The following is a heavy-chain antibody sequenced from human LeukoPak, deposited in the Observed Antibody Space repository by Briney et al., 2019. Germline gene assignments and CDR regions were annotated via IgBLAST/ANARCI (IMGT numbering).Heavy chain of an antibody. J-gene: IGHJ4*02. Sequence: SETLSLTCTVSGGSTSSYYWTWIRQPPGKGLEWIGYIYYSGSTNYNPSLQSRVTISVDTSKNQFSLKLSSVTAADTAVYYCARVGYCSGGSCYFTWDYWGQGTLVTVSS. V-gene: IGHV4-59*01. D-gene: IGHD2-15*01. CDR3: ARVGYCSGGSCYFTWDY. CDR1: GGSTSSYY. CDR2: IYYSGST.